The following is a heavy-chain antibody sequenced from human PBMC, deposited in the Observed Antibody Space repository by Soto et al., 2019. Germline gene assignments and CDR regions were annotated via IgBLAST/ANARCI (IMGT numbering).Heavy chain of an antibody. CDR1: GYTFTAYH. CDR3: ARNMDYYYGRGSGNGHGV. V-gene: IGHV1-2*02. Sequence: QVKLVQSGAGVKEPGDSVRVSCEAPGYTFTAYHIPWVRQAPGQGLEWMGWINPKFGDTTYAQDFQGRVSMTRDMSISTVYMELSRLTSDDTAIYYCARNMDYYYGRGSGNGHGVWGQGTTVTVFS. D-gene: IGHD3-10*02. CDR2: INPKFGDT. J-gene: IGHJ6*02.